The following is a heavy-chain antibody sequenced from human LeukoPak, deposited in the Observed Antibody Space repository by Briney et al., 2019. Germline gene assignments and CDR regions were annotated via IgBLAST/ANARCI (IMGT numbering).Heavy chain of an antibody. CDR3: ARESESWRVGLELWLDY. CDR1: GGSISSSNYY. CDR2: IYYSGST. D-gene: IGHD3-16*01. Sequence: SETLSLTCTVSGGSISSSNYYWGWIRQPPGKGLEWIGSIYYSGSTFYNPSLKSRVTIFVDTSKNQLSLKLSSVTAADTAVYYCARESESWRVGLELWLDYWGQGTLVTVSS. J-gene: IGHJ4*02. V-gene: IGHV4-39*02.